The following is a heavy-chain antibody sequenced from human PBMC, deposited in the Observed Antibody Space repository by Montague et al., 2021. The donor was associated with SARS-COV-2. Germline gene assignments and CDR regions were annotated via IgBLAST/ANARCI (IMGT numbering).Heavy chain of an antibody. D-gene: IGHD3-3*01. CDR3: AREKFGDFWSGYDNGYFDY. Sequence: SETLSLTCTVSGGSISSYYWSWIRQPPGKGLEWIGYIYYSGSTNYNPSLKSRVTISVDTSKNQFSLKLSSVTAADTAVYYCAREKFGDFWSGYDNGYFDYWGQGTLVTVSS. V-gene: IGHV4-59*01. CDR1: GGSISSYY. J-gene: IGHJ4*02. CDR2: IYYSGST.